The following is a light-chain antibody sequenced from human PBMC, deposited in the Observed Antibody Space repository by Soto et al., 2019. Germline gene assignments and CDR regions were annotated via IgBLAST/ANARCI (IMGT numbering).Light chain of an antibody. V-gene: IGKV3D-20*02. Sequence: EIVLTQSPDTLSLSPGDRATLSCRASQSVGHMFLAWFQQKPGQAPRLLIFDAYRRATGIPDRFSGSGSGTNFALTISRLEPEDFAVYYCQQYNKWPPRTFGQGTKVDIK. CDR2: DAY. CDR1: QSVGHMF. CDR3: QQYNKWPPRT. J-gene: IGKJ1*01.